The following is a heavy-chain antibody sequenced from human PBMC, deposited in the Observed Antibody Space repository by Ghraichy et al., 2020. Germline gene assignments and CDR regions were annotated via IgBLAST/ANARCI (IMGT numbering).Heavy chain of an antibody. CDR2: ISGSGGST. D-gene: IGHD5-18*01. V-gene: IGHV3-23*01. J-gene: IGHJ4*02. CDR3: AKDPARGYSYGYENDY. CDR1: GFTFSSYA. Sequence: GGSLRLSCAASGFTFSSYAMSWVRQAPGKGLEWVSAISGSGGSTYYADSVKGRFTISRDNSKNTLYLQMNSLRAVDTAVYYCAKDPARGYSYGYENDYWGQGTLVTVSS.